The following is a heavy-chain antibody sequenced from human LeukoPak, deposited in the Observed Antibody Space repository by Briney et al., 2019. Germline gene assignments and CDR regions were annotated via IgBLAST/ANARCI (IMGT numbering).Heavy chain of an antibody. CDR3: ARGAPWDY. CDR2: INTDGRTT. V-gene: IGHV3-74*01. CDR1: GFSFSSYW. J-gene: IGHJ4*02. Sequence: GGSLRLSCAASGFSFSSYWMNWVRQAPGKGLVWVAHINTDGRTTTYADSVKGRFTISRDNSKNTLYLQMNSLRAEDTAVYYCARGAPWDYWGQGTLVTVSS.